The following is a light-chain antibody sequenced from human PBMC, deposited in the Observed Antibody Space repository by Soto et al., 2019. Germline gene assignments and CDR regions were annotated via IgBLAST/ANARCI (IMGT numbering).Light chain of an antibody. CDR2: KAS. J-gene: IGKJ1*01. V-gene: IGKV1-5*03. Sequence: DIQMTQSPSTLSASVGDRVTISCRASQTIRSWLAWYQQKPGKAPNLLIYKASTLQSGVPSRFSGSGSGTEFTLTISSLQPDDFATYYCQQYNTYPRTFGQGTKVEIE. CDR3: QQYNTYPRT. CDR1: QTIRSW.